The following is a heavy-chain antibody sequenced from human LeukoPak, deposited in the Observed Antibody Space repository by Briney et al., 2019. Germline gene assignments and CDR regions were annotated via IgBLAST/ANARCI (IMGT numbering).Heavy chain of an antibody. Sequence: SGGSLRLSCAASGFTFSSYGMHWVRQAPGKGLEWVAVISYDGSNKYYADSVKGRFTISRDNAKNSLYLQMNSLRAEDTAVYYCARGGSGNWNAPFDYWGQGTLVTVSS. V-gene: IGHV3-30*03. CDR2: ISYDGSNK. CDR1: GFTFSSYG. J-gene: IGHJ4*02. D-gene: IGHD1-1*01. CDR3: ARGGSGNWNAPFDY.